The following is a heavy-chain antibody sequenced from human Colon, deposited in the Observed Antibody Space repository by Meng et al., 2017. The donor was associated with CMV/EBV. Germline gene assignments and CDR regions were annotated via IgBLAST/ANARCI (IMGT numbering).Heavy chain of an antibody. D-gene: IGHD1-1*01. V-gene: IGHV1-18*01. CDR1: GYTFTSDG. Sequence: QLQRVHVGAGVEEPGASVWASCSLSGYTFTSDGINWVRQAPGQGLEWMGWISGSTGYTNRAQKFQGRVTMTTDTSTSTAYLALTSLTSNDTAVYYCARGRPNWSGVLDYWGQGTLVTVSS. CDR3: ARGRPNWSGVLDY. J-gene: IGHJ4*02. CDR2: ISGSTGYT.